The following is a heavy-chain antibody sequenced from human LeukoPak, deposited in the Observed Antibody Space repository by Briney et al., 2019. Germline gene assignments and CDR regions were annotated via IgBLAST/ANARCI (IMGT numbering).Heavy chain of an antibody. CDR3: ARDIDSNGLYAWY. J-gene: IGHJ4*02. CDR2: INAGNGNT. V-gene: IGHV1-3*01. D-gene: IGHD3-16*01. Sequence: GASVKVSCKASGYTFTSYAMHWVRQAPGQRLEWMGWINAGNGNTKYSQKFQGRVTITRDTSASTAYMELRSLRSDDTAVYYCARDIDSNGLYAWYWGQGTLVTVSS. CDR1: GYTFTSYA.